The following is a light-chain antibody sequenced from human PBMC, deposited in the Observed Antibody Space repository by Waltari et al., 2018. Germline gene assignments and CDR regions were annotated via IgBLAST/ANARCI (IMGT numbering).Light chain of an antibody. J-gene: IGKJ5*01. CDR1: QSLSSSY. V-gene: IGKV3-20*01. CDR2: GTS. CDR3: QQYGRLIT. Sequence: DIVLTQSPGTLYLSPGDSATLSCRASQSLSSSYLARYQQKPGQAPRLPTYGTSSRATGIPDRFSGSGSGTDFTLTISRLEPEDFAVYFCQQYGRLITFGQGTRLEIK.